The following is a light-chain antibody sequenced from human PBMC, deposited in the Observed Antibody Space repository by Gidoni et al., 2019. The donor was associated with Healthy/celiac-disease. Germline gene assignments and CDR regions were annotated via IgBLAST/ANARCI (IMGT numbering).Light chain of an antibody. Sequence: EIVLTQSQATLSLSPGERATLSCRASQSVSSYLAWYQQKPGQAPRLLIYDASNRATGIPARFSCSWSGTDFTLTISILEPEDFAVYYCQQRSNWPSLTFGGGTKVEIK. CDR2: DAS. CDR1: QSVSSY. CDR3: QQRSNWPSLT. V-gene: IGKV3-11*01. J-gene: IGKJ4*01.